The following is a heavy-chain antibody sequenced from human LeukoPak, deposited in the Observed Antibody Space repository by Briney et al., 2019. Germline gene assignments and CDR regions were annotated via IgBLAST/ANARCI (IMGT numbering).Heavy chain of an antibody. V-gene: IGHV1-24*01. CDR1: GYTLTELS. CDR3: ATARQLWFYYFDY. CDR2: FDPEDGET. Sequence: ASVKVSCKVSGYTLTELSMHWVRQAPGKGLGWMGGFDPEDGETIYAQKFQGRVTMTEDASTDTAYMELSSLRSEDTAVYDCATARQLWFYYFDYWGQGTLVTVSS. D-gene: IGHD5-18*01. J-gene: IGHJ4*02.